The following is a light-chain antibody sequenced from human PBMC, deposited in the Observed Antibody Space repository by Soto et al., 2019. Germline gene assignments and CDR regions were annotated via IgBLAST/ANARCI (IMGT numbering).Light chain of an antibody. CDR3: QQRHMWPIT. CDR1: QSFRGL. Sequence: EFLLTQAPVTLSISPGERATLSCRASQSFRGLLAWYQQKPGQAPRLLIYDAYNRATGIPPRFSGSGSGTDFTLTISSLEPEDSAVYYCQQRHMWPITFGQGTRLEIK. J-gene: IGKJ5*01. V-gene: IGKV3-11*01. CDR2: DAY.